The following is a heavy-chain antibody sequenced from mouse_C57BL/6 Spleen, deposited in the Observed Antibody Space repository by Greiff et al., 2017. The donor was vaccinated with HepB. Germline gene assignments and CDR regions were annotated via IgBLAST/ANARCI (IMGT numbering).Heavy chain of an antibody. D-gene: IGHD1-1*01. Sequence: QVQLQQSGAELVKPGASVKISCKASGYAFSSYWMNWVKQRPGKRLEWIGQIYPGDGDTNYNGKFKGKATLTADKSSSTAYMQLSSLTSEDSAVYFCARTITTVVTPAYWGQGTLVTVSA. CDR1: GYAFSSYW. CDR3: ARTITTVVTPAY. J-gene: IGHJ3*01. CDR2: IYPGDGDT. V-gene: IGHV1-80*01.